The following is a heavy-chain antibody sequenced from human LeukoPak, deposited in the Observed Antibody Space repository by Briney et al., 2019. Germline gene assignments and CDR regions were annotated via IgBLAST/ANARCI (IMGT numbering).Heavy chain of an antibody. V-gene: IGHV3-53*01. D-gene: IGHD6-19*01. CDR3: AVYSSGWTDYFDY. J-gene: IGHJ4*02. CDR2: IYSGGST. Sequence: GGSLRLSCAASGFTVSSNYMSWVRQAPGKGLEGVSVIYSGGSTYYAESVKGRFTISRDNSKNTLYLQMNSLRAEDTAVYYCAVYSSGWTDYFDYWGQGTLVTVSS. CDR1: GFTVSSNY.